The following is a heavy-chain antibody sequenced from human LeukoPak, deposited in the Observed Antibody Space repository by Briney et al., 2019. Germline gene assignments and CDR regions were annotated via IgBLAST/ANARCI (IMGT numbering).Heavy chain of an antibody. CDR2: ISYDGSNK. V-gene: IGHV3-30*18. J-gene: IGHJ4*02. Sequence: GGSLRLSCAASGFTFSSYGMHWVRQAPGKGLEWVAVISYDGSNKYYADSVKGRFTISRDNSKNTLYLQTNSLRAEDTAVYYCAKDGVYYDSIGVGGFLDYWGQGTLVTVSS. CDR3: AKDGVYYDSIGVGGFLDY. D-gene: IGHD3-22*01. CDR1: GFTFSSYG.